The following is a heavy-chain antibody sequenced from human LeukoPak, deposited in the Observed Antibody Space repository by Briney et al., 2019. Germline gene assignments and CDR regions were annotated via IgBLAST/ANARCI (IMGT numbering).Heavy chain of an antibody. V-gene: IGHV3-30*04. CDR1: GFTFGSFA. J-gene: IGHJ4*02. CDR2: ISCDGSNK. D-gene: IGHD3-9*01. Sequence: PGGSLRLSCSASGFTFGSFAMNWVRQAPGKGPEWVTVISCDGSNKYYADSVKDRFTISRDNSKNTLYLQMNSLRVEDTAVYYFAKGSERQYFDWFFFDKWGEETLLTV. CDR3: AKGSERQYFDWFFFDK.